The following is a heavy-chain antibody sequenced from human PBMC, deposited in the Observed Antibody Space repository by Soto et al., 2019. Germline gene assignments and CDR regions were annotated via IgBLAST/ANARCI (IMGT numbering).Heavy chain of an antibody. D-gene: IGHD1-26*01. V-gene: IGHV4-39*01. CDR1: GGSISSSSYY. CDR2: IYYSGST. Sequence: SETLSLTCTVSGGSISSSSYYWGWIRQPPGKGLEWIGSIYYSGSTYYNPSLKSRVTISVDTSKNQFSLKLSSVTAADTTVYYCASSGSYLSRWFDPWGQGTLVTVSS. J-gene: IGHJ5*02. CDR3: ASSGSYLSRWFDP.